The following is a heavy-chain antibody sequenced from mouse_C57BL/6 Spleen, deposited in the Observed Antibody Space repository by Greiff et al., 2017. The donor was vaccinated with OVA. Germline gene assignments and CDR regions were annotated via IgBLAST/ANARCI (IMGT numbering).Heavy chain of an antibody. D-gene: IGHD1-1*01. V-gene: IGHV1-39*01. CDR1: GYSFTDYN. CDR2: INPNYGTT. J-gene: IGHJ1*03. CDR3: ARKGDYYGSSYDWYFDV. Sequence: QVVESGPELVKPGASVKISCKASGYSFTDYNMNWVKQSNGKSLEWIGVINPNYGTTSYNQTFKGKATLTVDQSSSTAYMQLNSLTSEDSAVYYCARKGDYYGSSYDWYFDVWGTGTTVTVSS.